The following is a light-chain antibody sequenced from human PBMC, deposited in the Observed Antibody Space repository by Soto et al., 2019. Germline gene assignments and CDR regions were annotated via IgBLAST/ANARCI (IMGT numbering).Light chain of an antibody. CDR3: ATWDSFLSTVV. CDR2: DSN. J-gene: IGLJ2*01. Sequence: QSVMTQPPSVSAAPGQKVTISCSGSSSNIGGNSVSWYQQLPGTAPKLLIYDSNGRPSGTPDRFSGFKSGTSATLGITGLQTGDEAVYYCATWDSFLSTVVFGGGTKLTVL. V-gene: IGLV1-51*01. CDR1: SSNIGGNS.